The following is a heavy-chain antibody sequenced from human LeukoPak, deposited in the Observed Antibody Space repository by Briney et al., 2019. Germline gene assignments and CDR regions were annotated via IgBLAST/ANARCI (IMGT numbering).Heavy chain of an antibody. J-gene: IGHJ3*02. CDR3: ARVGAFDYDSSSPIKGAFDI. CDR1: GYTFTGYY. D-gene: IGHD3-22*01. CDR2: INPNSGGT. Sequence: ASVKVSCKASGYTFTGYYIHWVRQAPGQGLEWMGWINPNSGGTNYEQKFQGRVTMTRDTSINTAYMEVSRLRSDDTAVYYCARVGAFDYDSSSPIKGAFDIWGQGTMVTVS. V-gene: IGHV1-2*02.